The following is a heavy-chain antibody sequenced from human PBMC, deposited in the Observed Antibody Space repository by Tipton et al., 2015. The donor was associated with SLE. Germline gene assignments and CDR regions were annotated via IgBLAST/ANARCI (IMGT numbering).Heavy chain of an antibody. D-gene: IGHD2-21*01. CDR2: LNPNTGST. CDR3: ARGGADSGDYVDY. J-gene: IGHJ4*02. V-gene: IGHV1-2*06. Sequence: QVQLVQSGPEVKKPGASMKVSCKASGYSFTGNYLHWVRQAPGQGLEWLGRLNPNTGSTNYAQKFQGRVTLTRDTSISTAYMELSRVTSDDTAVYYCARGGADSGDYVDYWAQGTLVTVSS. CDR1: GYSFTGNY.